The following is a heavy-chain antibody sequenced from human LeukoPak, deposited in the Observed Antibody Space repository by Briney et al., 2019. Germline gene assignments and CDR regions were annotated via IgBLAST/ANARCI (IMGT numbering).Heavy chain of an antibody. CDR2: INPNSGGT. CDR3: ARDYYDSSGYSRFDP. D-gene: IGHD3-22*01. CDR1: GYTXTGYY. Sequence: ASVKVSCKASGYTXTGYYMHWVRQAPGQGLEWMGWINPNSGGTDYAQKFQGRVTMTRDTSISTAYMEVSRLRSDDTAVYYCARDYYDSSGYSRFDPWGQGTLVTVSS. J-gene: IGHJ5*02. V-gene: IGHV1-2*02.